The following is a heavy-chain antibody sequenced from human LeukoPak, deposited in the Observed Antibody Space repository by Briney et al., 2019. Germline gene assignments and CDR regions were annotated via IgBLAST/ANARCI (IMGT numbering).Heavy chain of an antibody. CDR2: IYHSGTT. V-gene: IGHV4-31*03. J-gene: IGHJ3*02. D-gene: IGHD4-23*01. Sequence: PSQTLSLTCTVSGDSISSAFYYWSWIRQHPGKGLEWIGYIYHSGTTYYNPSLETRVTMSLDTSRNQFSLKVYSVTAADTAVYYCARNLGAVVTPGWAYDIWGQGTMVTVSS. CDR1: GDSISSAFYY. CDR3: ARNLGAVVTPGWAYDI.